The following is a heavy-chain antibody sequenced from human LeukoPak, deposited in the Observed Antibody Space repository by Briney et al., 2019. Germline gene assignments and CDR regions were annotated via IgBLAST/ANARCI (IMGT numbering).Heavy chain of an antibody. CDR3: ARDRLGGPPWEGFCFDY. CDR2: ISYDGSNK. J-gene: IGHJ4*02. CDR1: GFTFSSYA. Sequence: GRSLRLSCAASGFTFSSYAMHWVRQAPGKGLEWVAVISYDGSNKYYADSVKGRFTISRDNSKNTLYLQMNSLRAEDTAVYYCARDRLGGPPWEGFCFDYWGQGTLVTVSS. D-gene: IGHD4-23*01. V-gene: IGHV3-30*04.